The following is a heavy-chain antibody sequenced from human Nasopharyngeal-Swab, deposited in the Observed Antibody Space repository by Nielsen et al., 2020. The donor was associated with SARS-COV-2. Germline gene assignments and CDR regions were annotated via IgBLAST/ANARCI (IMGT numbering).Heavy chain of an antibody. D-gene: IGHD6-13*01. Sequence: SETLSLTCGVSAYSISSGYYWGCLRQPPGKGLEWIGSIYHSGSTYYNPSLKSRLTISVDTSKNQFSLKLTSVTAADTAVYYCARHATGQAVPAADNHFDYWGQGTLVTVSS. CDR1: AYSISSGYY. J-gene: IGHJ4*02. CDR2: IYHSGST. CDR3: ARHATGQAVPAADNHFDY. V-gene: IGHV4-38-2*01.